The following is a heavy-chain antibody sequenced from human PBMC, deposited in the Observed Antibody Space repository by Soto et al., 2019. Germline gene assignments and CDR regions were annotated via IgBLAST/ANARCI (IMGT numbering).Heavy chain of an antibody. J-gene: IGHJ4*02. V-gene: IGHV3-30-3*01. Sequence: GGSLRLSCAVSGFTFSVSAMHWVRQASGKGLEWVAVISYDGSNKYYADSVKGRFTVSRDNSKNTLYLQVNSLRAEDTAVYYCARDKRDLRFLEWSYYFDYWGQGTLVTVSS. CDR2: ISYDGSNK. CDR1: GFTFSVSA. D-gene: IGHD3-3*01. CDR3: ARDKRDLRFLEWSYYFDY.